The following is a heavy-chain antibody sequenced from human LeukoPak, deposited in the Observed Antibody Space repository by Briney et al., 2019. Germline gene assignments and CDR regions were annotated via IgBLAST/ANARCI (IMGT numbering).Heavy chain of an antibody. CDR3: AREGSGWYGNFDY. CDR1: AYTFTGYY. Sequence: ASVKVSCKASAYTFTGYYMHWVRQAPGQGLEWMGWINPDSGGTNYAQKFQGMVTMTRDTSISTAYMEVSRLRSDDTAVYYCAREGSGWYGNFDYWGQGTLVTVSS. CDR2: INPDSGGT. D-gene: IGHD6-19*01. J-gene: IGHJ4*02. V-gene: IGHV1-2*02.